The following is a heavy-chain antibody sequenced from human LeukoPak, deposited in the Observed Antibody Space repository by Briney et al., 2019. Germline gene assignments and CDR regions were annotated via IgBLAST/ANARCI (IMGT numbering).Heavy chain of an antibody. V-gene: IGHV3-7*01. CDR2: INQDGTEK. Sequence: GGSLRLSCAASGFTFSSYAMSWVRQAPGKGLEWVANINQDGTEKYYVDSVKGRFTISRDYAKNSLYLQMSSLRVEDTAVYYCAKVAKYYYGPETYYFFEQWGQGTPVTASS. CDR1: GFTFSSYA. D-gene: IGHD3-10*01. J-gene: IGHJ4*02. CDR3: AKVAKYYYGPETYYFFEQ.